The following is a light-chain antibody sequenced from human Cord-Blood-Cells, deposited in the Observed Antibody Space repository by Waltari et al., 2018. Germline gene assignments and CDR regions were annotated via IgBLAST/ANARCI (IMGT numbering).Light chain of an antibody. V-gene: IGLV2-23*01. J-gene: IGLJ3*02. Sequence: QSALTQPASVSGSPGQSITISCTETSSDVGSYNLVSCYQQHPGKAPKLMIYEGSRRPSGVSNRFSGSKSGNTASLTISGLQAEDEADYYCCSYAGSSTWVFGGGTKLTVL. CDR1: SSDVGSYNL. CDR2: EGS. CDR3: CSYAGSSTWV.